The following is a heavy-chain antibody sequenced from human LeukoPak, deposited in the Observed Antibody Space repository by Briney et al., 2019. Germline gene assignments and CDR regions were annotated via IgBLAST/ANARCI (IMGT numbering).Heavy chain of an antibody. CDR1: GFNFGGYG. D-gene: IGHD6-19*01. J-gene: IGHJ3*01. CDR2: INWNGETI. CDR3: ARDRGSGWHGTTLNL. Sequence: PGGSLRLSCTASGFNFGGYGINWVRQVPGRGLEWVCGINWNGETIGYIDSVKGRFTISRDNAKNSLFLQMNSLKAEDTALYYCARDRGSGWHGTTLNLWGQGTYVTVSS. V-gene: IGHV3-20*04.